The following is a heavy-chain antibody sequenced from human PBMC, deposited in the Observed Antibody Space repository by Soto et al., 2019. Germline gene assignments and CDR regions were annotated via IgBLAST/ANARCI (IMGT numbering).Heavy chain of an antibody. D-gene: IGHD2-15*01. CDR2: ISSSGTGI. V-gene: IGHV3-11*01. J-gene: IGHJ3*02. CDR3: ARAYSDAFDI. CDR1: GFSFSDYY. Sequence: RRLSCAASGFSFSDYYMTWIRQAPGKGLEWVSYISSSGTGIYYADSVKGRFTISRDNAKKSLYLQMGSLRAEDTAVYYCARAYSDAFDIWGQGTMVTVSS.